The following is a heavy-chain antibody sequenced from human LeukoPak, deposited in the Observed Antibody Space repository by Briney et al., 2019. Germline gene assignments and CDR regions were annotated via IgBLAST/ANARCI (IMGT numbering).Heavy chain of an antibody. J-gene: IGHJ4*02. CDR3: ATYYDYVWGSYRLDY. Sequence: GASVKVSCKASGYTFTSYGISWVRQAPGQGLEWMGWISAYNGNTNYARKLQGRVTMTTDTSTSTAYMELRSLRSDDTAVYYCATYYDYVWGSYRLDYWGQGTLVTVSS. CDR2: ISAYNGNT. CDR1: GYTFTSYG. D-gene: IGHD3-16*02. V-gene: IGHV1-18*01.